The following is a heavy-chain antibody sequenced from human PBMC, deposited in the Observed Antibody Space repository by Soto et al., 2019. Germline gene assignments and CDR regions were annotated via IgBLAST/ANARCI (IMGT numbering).Heavy chain of an antibody. CDR2: IYPADSGT. Sequence: GESLKISCKGSGYSFTSYWIAWVRQMPGKGLECMGIIYPADSGTRYSPSFQGQVTISADKSINTAYLQWSSLKASDTAMHYCARSYTGDYEYYFDYWGQGTLVTVSS. D-gene: IGHD4-17*01. J-gene: IGHJ4*02. V-gene: IGHV5-51*01. CDR3: ARSYTGDYEYYFDY. CDR1: GYSFTSYW.